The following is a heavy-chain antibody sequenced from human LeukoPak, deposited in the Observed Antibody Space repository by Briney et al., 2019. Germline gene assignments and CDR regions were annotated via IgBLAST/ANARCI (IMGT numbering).Heavy chain of an antibody. CDR1: GGSFSGYY. Sequence: SETLSLTCAVYGGSFSGYYWTWIRQPPGKGLEWIGYIYYSGSTNYNPSLKSRVTISVDTSKNQFSLKLSSVTAADTAVYYCARGGEQWLVYNYWGQGTLVTVSS. J-gene: IGHJ4*02. CDR2: IYYSGST. D-gene: IGHD6-19*01. V-gene: IGHV4-59*12. CDR3: ARGGEQWLVYNY.